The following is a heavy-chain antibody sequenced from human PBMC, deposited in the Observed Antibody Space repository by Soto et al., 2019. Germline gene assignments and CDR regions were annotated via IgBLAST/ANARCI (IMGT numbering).Heavy chain of an antibody. CDR3: ARRWGYCSGGSCYHGWFDP. CDR2: IYYSGST. V-gene: IGHV4-39*01. CDR1: GGSISSSSYY. Sequence: SETLSLTCTVSGGSISSSSYYWGWIRQPPGKGLEWIGSIYYSGSTYYNPSLKSRVTISVDTSKNQFSLKLSSVTAADTAVYYCARRWGYCSGGSCYHGWFDPWGQGTLVT. D-gene: IGHD2-15*01. J-gene: IGHJ5*02.